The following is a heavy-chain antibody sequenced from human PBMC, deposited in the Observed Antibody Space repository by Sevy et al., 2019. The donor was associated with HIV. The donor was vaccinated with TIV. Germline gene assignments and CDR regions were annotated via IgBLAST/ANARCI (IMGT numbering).Heavy chain of an antibody. CDR1: GGSISSGDYY. D-gene: IGHD3-10*01. Sequence: SETLSLTCTVSGGSISSGDYYWSWIRQPPGRGLEWIGYIYYSGSTYYNPSLQSRVTISVDTSKNPYSLKLSSVTSADTGVYYWARAKFGGFGALGENLFDPWGPGTLVTVSS. J-gene: IGHJ5*02. V-gene: IGHV4-30-4*01. CDR2: IYYSGST. CDR3: ARAKFGGFGALGENLFDP.